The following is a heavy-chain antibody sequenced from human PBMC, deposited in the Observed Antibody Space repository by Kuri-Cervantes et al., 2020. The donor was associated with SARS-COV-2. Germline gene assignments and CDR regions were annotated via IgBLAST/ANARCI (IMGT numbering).Heavy chain of an antibody. CDR3: ARHRFGVGSTFDY. Sequence: ASVKVSCKASGYTFTSYAMHWVRQAPGQRLEWMGWINAGNGNTKYSQKFQGRVTITRDTSASTAYMELSSLRSEDTAVYYCARHRFGVGSTFDYWGQGTLVTVSS. CDR1: GYTFTSYA. J-gene: IGHJ4*02. CDR2: INAGNGNT. V-gene: IGHV1-3*01. D-gene: IGHD1-26*01.